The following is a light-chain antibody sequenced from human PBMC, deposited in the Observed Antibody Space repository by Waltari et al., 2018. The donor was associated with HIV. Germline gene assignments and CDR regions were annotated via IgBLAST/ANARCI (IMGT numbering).Light chain of an antibody. CDR1: QSVSSN. CDR3: QQYNNWPPGYT. Sequence: EIVMTQSPATLFMSPGERATFFCRASQSVSSNLAWYQQKFGQAPRLLIYDASTRATGIPARFSGSGSGTEFTLTISSLQFEDFAVYYCQQYNNWPPGYTFGQGTKLEIK. J-gene: IGKJ2*01. V-gene: IGKV3-15*01. CDR2: DAS.